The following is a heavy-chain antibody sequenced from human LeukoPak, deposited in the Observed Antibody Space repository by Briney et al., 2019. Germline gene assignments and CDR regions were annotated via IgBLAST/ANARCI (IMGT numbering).Heavy chain of an antibody. Sequence: TGGSLRLSCAASGFSFGSYGIHWVRQAPGKGLEWVAVISHEGSAKYHADSVKGRFTVSRDNSKNMVYLQMNSLRAEDTALYYCTKDQTTRLSSSWYLYFDHWGQGTLVTVSS. J-gene: IGHJ4*02. CDR1: GFSFGSYG. CDR3: TKDQTTRLSSSWYLYFDH. CDR2: ISHEGSAK. D-gene: IGHD6-13*01. V-gene: IGHV3-30*18.